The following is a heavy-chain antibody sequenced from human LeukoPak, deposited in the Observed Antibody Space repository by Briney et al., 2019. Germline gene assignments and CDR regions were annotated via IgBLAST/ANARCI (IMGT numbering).Heavy chain of an antibody. CDR3: ARGIAARHDY. CDR2: IYYSGST. Sequence: SETLSLTCTVSGGSISSYYWSWIRQPPGKGLEWIGYIYYSGSTNYNPSLKSRATISVDTSKNQFSLKLSSVTAADTAVYYCARGIAARHDYWGQGTLVTVSS. V-gene: IGHV4-59*01. CDR1: GGSISSYY. D-gene: IGHD6-6*01. J-gene: IGHJ4*02.